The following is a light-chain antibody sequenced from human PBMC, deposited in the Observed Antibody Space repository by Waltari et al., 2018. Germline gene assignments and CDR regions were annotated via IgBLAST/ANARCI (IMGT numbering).Light chain of an antibody. J-gene: IGKJ2*01. V-gene: IGKV1-5*03. CDR3: QQYNSYPYI. CDR2: KAS. Sequence: DIQMTQSPSTLSASPPPTAPLTPRASQSISPWLAWYQQKPGKAPTLLIYKASSLQSGVPSRFSGSGSGAEFTLTISSLQPDDFATYYCQQYNSYPYIFGQGTKLEI. CDR1: QSISPW.